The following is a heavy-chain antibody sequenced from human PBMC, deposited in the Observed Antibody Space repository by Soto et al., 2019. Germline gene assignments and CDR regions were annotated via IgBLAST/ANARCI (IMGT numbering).Heavy chain of an antibody. CDR3: AKAPGLFRDIVVVPAAIGFDY. V-gene: IGHV3-23*01. J-gene: IGHJ4*02. CDR1: GFTFSSYA. CDR2: ISGSGGST. Sequence: GGSLRLSCAASGFTFSSYAMSWVRQAPGKGLEWVSAISGSGGSTYYADSVKGRFTISRDNSKNTLYLQMNSLRAEDTAVYYCAKAPGLFRDIVVVPAAIGFDYWGQGTLVTVSS. D-gene: IGHD2-2*01.